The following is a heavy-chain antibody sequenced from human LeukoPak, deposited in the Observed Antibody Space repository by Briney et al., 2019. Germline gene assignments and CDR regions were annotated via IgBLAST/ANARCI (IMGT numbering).Heavy chain of an antibody. J-gene: IGHJ2*01. CDR3: ARGASYGDFSSYWYFDL. D-gene: IGHD4-17*01. CDR2: IYYSGST. Sequence: PPETLSLTRTVSGGSLCSSSYYWGWARQPPGEGLGWIGRIYYSGSTYYNPSLKSRVTISVDRSKNQFSLKLSSVTAADTAVYYWARGASYGDFSSYWYFDLWGRGTLVTVSS. V-gene: IGHV4-39*07. CDR1: GGSLCSSSYY.